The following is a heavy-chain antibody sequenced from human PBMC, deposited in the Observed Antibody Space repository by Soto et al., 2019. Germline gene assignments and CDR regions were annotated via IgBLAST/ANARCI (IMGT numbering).Heavy chain of an antibody. D-gene: IGHD1-26*01. CDR3: ARPRENTYSYIDY. CDR2: IYHSGST. J-gene: IGHJ4*02. V-gene: IGHV4-4*02. CDR1: GGSISSSNW. Sequence: SETLSLTCAVSGGSISSSNWWSWVRQPPGKGLEWIGEIYHSGSTNYNPSLKSRVTISVDTSKNQFSLKLTSVTAADTAIYYCARPRENTYSYIDYWGQGALVTVSS.